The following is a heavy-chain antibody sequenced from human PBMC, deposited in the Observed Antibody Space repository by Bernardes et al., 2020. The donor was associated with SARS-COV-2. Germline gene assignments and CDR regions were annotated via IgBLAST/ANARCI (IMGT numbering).Heavy chain of an antibody. D-gene: IGHD3-9*01. CDR1: GGSISSYY. CDR3: ARDRRYDILTGPSYWYFDL. CDR2: IYYSGST. J-gene: IGHJ2*01. Sequence: SEPLSLTCTVSGGSISSYYWSWIRQPPGKGLEWIGYIYYSGSTNYNPSLKSRVTISVDTSKNQFSLKLSSVTAADTAVYYCARDRRYDILTGPSYWYFDLWGRGTLVTVSS. V-gene: IGHV4-59*01.